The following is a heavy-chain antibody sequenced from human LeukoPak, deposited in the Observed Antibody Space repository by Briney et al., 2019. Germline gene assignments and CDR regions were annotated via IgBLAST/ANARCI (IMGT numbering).Heavy chain of an antibody. CDR1: GFTFSSYA. J-gene: IGHJ4*02. CDR2: ISGSGGST. Sequence: PGGSLRLSCAAYGFTFSSYAISWVRQAPGKGPEWVSAISGSGGSTYYADSVKGRFTISRDNSKNTLYLQMNSLRAEDTAVYYCAKVGRGYSYGVDYWGQGTLVTVSS. V-gene: IGHV3-23*01. D-gene: IGHD5-18*01. CDR3: AKVGRGYSYGVDY.